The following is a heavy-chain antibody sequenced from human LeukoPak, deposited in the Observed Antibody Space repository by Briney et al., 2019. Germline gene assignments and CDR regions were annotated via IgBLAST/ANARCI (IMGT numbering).Heavy chain of an antibody. CDR1: GYSISSGYY. D-gene: IGHD6-19*01. Sequence: PSETLSLTCTVSGYSISSGYYWGWIRQPPGKGLEWIGSIYHSGSTYYNSSLKSRVTISVDTSKNQFSLKLSSVTAADTAMYYCAREDAVSSDDAFDLWGQGTMVTVS. J-gene: IGHJ3*01. V-gene: IGHV4-38-2*02. CDR2: IYHSGST. CDR3: AREDAVSSDDAFDL.